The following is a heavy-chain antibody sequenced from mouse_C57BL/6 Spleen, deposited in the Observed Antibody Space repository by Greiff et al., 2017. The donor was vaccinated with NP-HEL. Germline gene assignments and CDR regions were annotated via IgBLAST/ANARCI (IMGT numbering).Heavy chain of an antibody. CDR2: INPNNGGT. CDR1: GYTFTDYN. J-gene: IGHJ4*01. Sequence: EVQLQQSGPELVKPGASVKMSCKASGYTFTDYNMHWVKQSHGKSLEWIGYINPNNGGTSYNQKFKGKATLTVNKSSSTAYMELRSLTSEDSAVYYCARSAYYSNYDAMDYWGQGTSVTVSS. V-gene: IGHV1-22*01. CDR3: ARSAYYSNYDAMDY. D-gene: IGHD2-5*01.